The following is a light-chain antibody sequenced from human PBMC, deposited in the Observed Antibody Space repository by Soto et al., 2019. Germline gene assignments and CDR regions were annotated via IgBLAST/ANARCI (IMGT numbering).Light chain of an antibody. CDR1: SSVTNN. CDR3: QQYGSPPWT. V-gene: IGKV3-20*01. Sequence: FKQPSSTSASAADGGATLCCGARSSVTNNLAWYQQPPGEAPRLLIYTASNRAAGAPVWCSGRGSATDSLPTISRLPQEDSTVYCCQQYGSPPWTFGQGNKVDIK. CDR2: TAS. J-gene: IGKJ1*01.